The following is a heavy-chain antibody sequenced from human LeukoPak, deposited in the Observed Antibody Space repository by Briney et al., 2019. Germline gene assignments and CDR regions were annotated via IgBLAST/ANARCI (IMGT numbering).Heavy chain of an antibody. CDR3: ARDLHPTGYCSGGSCYGMDV. D-gene: IGHD2-15*01. CDR2: IIPIFGTA. Sequence: SVKVSCKASGGTFSSYAISWVRQAPGQGLEWMGGIIPIFGTANYAQKFQGRVTITADESTSTAYMELSSLRSEDTAVYYCARDLHPTGYCSGGSCYGMDVWGQGTTVTVSS. CDR1: GGTFSSYA. V-gene: IGHV1-69*13. J-gene: IGHJ6*02.